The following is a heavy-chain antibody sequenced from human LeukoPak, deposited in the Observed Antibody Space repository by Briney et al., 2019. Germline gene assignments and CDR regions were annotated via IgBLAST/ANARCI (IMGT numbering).Heavy chain of an antibody. CDR3: ARVGATYYYYYMDV. J-gene: IGHJ6*03. D-gene: IGHD1-26*01. CDR2: IYYSGST. Sequence: TSETLSLTCTVSGGSISNYYWSWIRQPPGRGLGWIGYIYYSGSTNYNPSLNSRVTISVHTYKNQFSLKLSSVTAADTAVYYCARVGATYYYYYMDVWGKGTTVTVSS. V-gene: IGHV4-59*01. CDR1: GGSISNYY.